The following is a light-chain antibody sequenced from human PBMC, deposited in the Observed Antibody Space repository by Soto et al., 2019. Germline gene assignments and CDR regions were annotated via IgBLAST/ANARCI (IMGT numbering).Light chain of an antibody. CDR1: QSGSNW. CDR2: DVS. V-gene: IGKV1-5*01. CDR3: QQYDSYSWT. J-gene: IGKJ1*01. Sequence: DIQMTQSPSTLSAFVGERVTITCRASQSGSNWLAWYQQKPGKAPNLLIYDVSSLESGVPSRFSGSGSGTEFILTISSLQPDDFATYYCQQYDSYSWTFGQGTKVEMK.